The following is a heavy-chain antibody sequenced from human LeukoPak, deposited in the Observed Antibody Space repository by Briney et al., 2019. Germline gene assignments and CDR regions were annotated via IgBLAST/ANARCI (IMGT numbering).Heavy chain of an antibody. V-gene: IGHV1-2*02. CDR2: INPNSGGT. Sequence: ASVKVSCKASGYTFTGYYMHWVRQAPGQGLEWMGWINPNSGGTNYAQKFQGRVTMTRDTSISTAYMELSRLRSDDTAVYYCARSGSGSYSMYFDYWAREPWSPSPQ. CDR1: GYTFTGYY. CDR3: ARSGSGSYSMYFDY. J-gene: IGHJ4*02. D-gene: IGHD3-10*01.